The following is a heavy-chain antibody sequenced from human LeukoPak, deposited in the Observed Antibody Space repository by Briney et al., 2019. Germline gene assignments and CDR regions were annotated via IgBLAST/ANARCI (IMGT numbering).Heavy chain of an antibody. Sequence: PGGSLRLSCAASGFTFSSYWMHWVRQAPGKGLVWVSRINTDGSSTSYADSVKGRFTISRDNAKNTLYLQMNSLRAEDTAVYYCARETKPAREWLLLRMRYYFDYWGQGTLVTVSS. V-gene: IGHV3-74*01. CDR1: GFTFSSYW. D-gene: IGHD3-22*01. CDR2: INTDGSST. J-gene: IGHJ4*02. CDR3: ARETKPAREWLLLRMRYYFDY.